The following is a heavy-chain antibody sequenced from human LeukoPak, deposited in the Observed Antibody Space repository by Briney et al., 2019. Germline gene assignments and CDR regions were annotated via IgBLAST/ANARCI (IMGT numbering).Heavy chain of an antibody. Sequence: PGGSLRLSCAASGFTFSSYSMSWVRQAPGKGLEWVANIKQDGSEKYYVDSVKGRFTISRDNAKNSLYLQMNSLRAEDTAVYYCARSGFDYWGQGTLVTVSS. V-gene: IGHV3-7*01. CDR1: GFTFSSYS. CDR3: ARSGFDY. J-gene: IGHJ4*02. D-gene: IGHD6-25*01. CDR2: IKQDGSEK.